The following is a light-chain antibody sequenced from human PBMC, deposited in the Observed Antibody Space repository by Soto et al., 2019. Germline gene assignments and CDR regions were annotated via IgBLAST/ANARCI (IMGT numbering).Light chain of an antibody. CDR2: AAS. CDR1: QGISSY. Sequence: AIRMTQSPSSFSASTGDRVTITCRASQGISSYLAWYQQKPGKAPKLLIYAASTLRSGVPSRFSGSGSGTDFTLTISCLQSEDFATYYCQQYYSYALTFGGGTKVDIK. CDR3: QQYYSYALT. V-gene: IGKV1-8*01. J-gene: IGKJ4*01.